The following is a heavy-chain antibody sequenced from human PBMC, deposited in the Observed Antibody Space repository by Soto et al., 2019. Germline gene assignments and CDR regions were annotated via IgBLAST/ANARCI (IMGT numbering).Heavy chain of an antibody. CDR3: VKGVHVSFQDRLDS. J-gene: IGHJ4*02. Sequence: VQFVESGGGLVEPGRSLRLSCTGSGFSFDDYTFHWVRQGPGKGLEWVSGLNWKGENIAYADSVSGRFTIARDNAKNSLYLRKNGLRPDDTAFYYCVKGVHVSFQDRLDSWGQGALVSVS. CDR2: LNWKGENI. D-gene: IGHD2-8*01. V-gene: IGHV3-9*01. CDR1: GFSFDDYT.